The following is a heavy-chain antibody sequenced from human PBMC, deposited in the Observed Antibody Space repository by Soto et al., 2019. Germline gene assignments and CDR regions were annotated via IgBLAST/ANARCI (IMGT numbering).Heavy chain of an antibody. CDR1: GFSFSSYW. Sequence: LRLSCTASGFSFSSYWLSWLCQAPGKGLEWVARINEDGAAKYYVGPVKGRFTVSRDNTKNSLYLQMNSLTADDTAVYYCARGGHWAADYWGQGTPVTVSS. V-gene: IGHV3-7*03. CDR2: INEDGAAK. CDR3: ARGGHWAADY. D-gene: IGHD7-27*01. J-gene: IGHJ4*02.